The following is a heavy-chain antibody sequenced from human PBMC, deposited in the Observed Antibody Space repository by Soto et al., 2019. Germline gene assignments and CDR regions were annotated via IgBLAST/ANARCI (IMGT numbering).Heavy chain of an antibody. J-gene: IGHJ5*02. V-gene: IGHV4-31*01. CDR2: LHYSGST. Sequence: QVQLQESGPGLVKPSQTLSLTCTVSGGSFSSGAYYWNWIRHHPWTGLEWSVYLHYSGSTYYNPSLKSLFSMSVDTSKNQFSLSMSSVTAADTAVYYCARRRSRDPENWFDPWGQGTLVTVSS. CDR1: GGSFSSGAYY. CDR3: ARRRSRDPENWFDP.